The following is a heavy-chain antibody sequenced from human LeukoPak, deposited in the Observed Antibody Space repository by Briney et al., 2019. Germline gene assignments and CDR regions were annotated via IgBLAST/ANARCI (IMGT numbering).Heavy chain of an antibody. CDR1: GFTFSSYS. D-gene: IGHD6-19*01. V-gene: IGHV3-21*01. Sequence: GGSLRLSCAASGFTFSSYSMNWVRQAPGKGLEWVSSISSSSYIYYADSVKGRFTISRDNAKNSLYLQMNSLRAEDTAVYYCARALYSSGWYPDYFDFWGQGTTVTVSS. J-gene: IGHJ4*02. CDR2: ISSSSYI. CDR3: ARALYSSGWYPDYFDF.